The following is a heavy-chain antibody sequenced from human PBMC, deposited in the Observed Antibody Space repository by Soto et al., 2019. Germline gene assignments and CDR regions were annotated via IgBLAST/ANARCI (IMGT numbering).Heavy chain of an antibody. J-gene: IGHJ3*02. V-gene: IGHV3-74*01. CDR2: INSDGSST. CDR3: ARGSAYCGGDCYDAFYI. D-gene: IGHD2-21*02. CDR1: GFTFSSYW. Sequence: GGSLRLSCAASGFTFSSYWMHWVRQAPGKGLVWVSRINSDGSSTSYADSVKGRFTISRDNAKNTLYLQMNSLRAEDTAVYYCARGSAYCGGDCYDAFYIWGQGTMVTVSS.